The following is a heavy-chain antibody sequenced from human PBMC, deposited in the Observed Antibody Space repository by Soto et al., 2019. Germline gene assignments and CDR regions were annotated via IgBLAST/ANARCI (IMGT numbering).Heavy chain of an antibody. D-gene: IGHD1-1*01. Sequence: GASVKVSCKASGGIFSSYAISWVRQAPGQGLEWMGGIIPIFGTANYAQKFQGRVTITADESASTAYMELSSLRSEDTAVYYCAREFGVVTKAGTTFPDHYYYYGMDVWGQGTTVTVSS. CDR2: IIPIFGTA. J-gene: IGHJ6*02. CDR3: AREFGVVTKAGTTFPDHYYYYGMDV. CDR1: GGIFSSYA. V-gene: IGHV1-69*13.